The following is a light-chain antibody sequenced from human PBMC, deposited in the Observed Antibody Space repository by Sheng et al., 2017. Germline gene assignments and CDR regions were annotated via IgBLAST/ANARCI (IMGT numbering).Light chain of an antibody. CDR3: CSYAGSSTFL. J-gene: IGLJ2*01. CDR2: EDN. V-gene: IGLV2-23*02. Sequence: QSALTQPASVSGSPGQSITISCTGTSSDVENYNLVSWYQQHPGKAPKLMIYEDNKRPSGVSNRFSGSKSGYTASLTISGLQAEDEADYFCCSYAGSSTFLFGGGTKVTVL. CDR1: SSDVENYNL.